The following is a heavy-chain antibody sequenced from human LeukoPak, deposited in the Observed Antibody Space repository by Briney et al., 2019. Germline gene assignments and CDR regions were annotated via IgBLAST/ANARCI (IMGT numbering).Heavy chain of an antibody. CDR1: GFGVHTFP. CDR3: AKDHSADGWPTFEY. CDR2: ITKYDGRV. V-gene: IGHV3-23*01. J-gene: IGHJ4*02. Sequence: GGSLRLSCAVSGFGVHTFPMSWVRLVPGKGLEWLSSITKYDGRVYYADSVRGRFTISRDSSQNELYLQMNSLRADDSAIYFCAKDHSADGWPTFEYWGRGTLVTVSS. D-gene: IGHD3-10*01.